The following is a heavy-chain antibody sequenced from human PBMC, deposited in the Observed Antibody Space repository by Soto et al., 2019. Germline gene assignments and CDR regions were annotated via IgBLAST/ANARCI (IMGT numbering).Heavy chain of an antibody. CDR1: SGSIGTTNW. J-gene: IGHJ6*02. CDR2: IFHSGNT. Sequence: QVQLQESRPGLVKPSGTLSLTCAVSSGSIGTTNWWSWVRQTPGTGLEWIGEIFHSGNTYYNSSLASRVTISVDTFKNQFSLNLRSVTAADTAVYYCASRTWGMDVGGQGTTVTVSS. D-gene: IGHD2-8*01. CDR3: ASRTWGMDV. V-gene: IGHV4-4*02.